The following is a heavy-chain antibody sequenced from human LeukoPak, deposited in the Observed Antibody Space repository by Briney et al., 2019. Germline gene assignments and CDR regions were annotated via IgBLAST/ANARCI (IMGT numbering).Heavy chain of an antibody. CDR3: ATSSSVDMVFDY. CDR1: GFSVSSNL. V-gene: IGHV3-53*01. J-gene: IGHJ4*02. D-gene: IGHD5-24*01. Sequence: GGSLRLSCAASGFSVSSNLMSWVRQAPGKGLEWVSAFYSGGSTSSSDSVKRRFTISRDSSKNTLYLQMNSLRAEDTAVYYCATSSSVDMVFDYWGQGTLVTVSS. CDR2: FYSGGST.